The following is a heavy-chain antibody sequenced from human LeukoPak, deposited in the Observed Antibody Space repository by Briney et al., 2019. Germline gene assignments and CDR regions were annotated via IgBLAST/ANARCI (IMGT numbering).Heavy chain of an antibody. CDR3: ARGDSSNWHLNWFDP. J-gene: IGHJ5*02. D-gene: IGHD6-13*01. V-gene: IGHV3-30*04. CDR2: VSYDGTNK. Sequence: GGSLRLSCAASGFTFSSHAMLWFRQAPGRGLEWVAVVSYDGTNKFYADSMKGRLTISRDDSKSTLYLQVNSLRAEDTAVYFCARGDSSNWHLNWFDPWGQGALVTVSS. CDR1: GFTFSSHA.